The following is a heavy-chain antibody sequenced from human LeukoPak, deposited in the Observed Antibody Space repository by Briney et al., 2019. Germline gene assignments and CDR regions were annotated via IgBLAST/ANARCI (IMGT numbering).Heavy chain of an antibody. CDR2: INHSGST. D-gene: IGHD3-16*02. Sequence: SETLSLTCAVYGGSFSGYYWSWIRQPPGKGLEWIGEINHSGSTNYNPSLKSRVTISVDTSKNQFSLKLSSVTAADTAVYYCARARRDDHVWGSYRYKAGNNWFDPWGQGTLVTVSS. CDR3: ARARRDDHVWGSYRYKAGNNWFDP. J-gene: IGHJ5*02. V-gene: IGHV4-34*01. CDR1: GGSFSGYY.